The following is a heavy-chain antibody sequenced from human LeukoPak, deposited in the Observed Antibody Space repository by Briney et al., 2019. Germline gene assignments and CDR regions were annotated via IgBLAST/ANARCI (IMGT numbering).Heavy chain of an antibody. V-gene: IGHV3-74*01. D-gene: IGHD5-18*01. CDR3: AKDLSWNTADR. CDR2: INPDGTII. CDR1: GFTYTDYW. Sequence: PGGSLRLSCVGSGFTYTDYWMHWFRQAPGKGPVWVSRINPDGTIIDYADSVKGRFSISRGNAKNLLYLQMNGLRADDTAVYYCAKDLSWNTADRWGQGILVTVSS. J-gene: IGHJ5*02.